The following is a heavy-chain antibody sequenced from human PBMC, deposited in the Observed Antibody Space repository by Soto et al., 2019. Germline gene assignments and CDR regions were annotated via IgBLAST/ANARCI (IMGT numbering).Heavy chain of an antibody. CDR3: AVSSITIFGVVPGMDV. CDR2: ISGTSSNT. J-gene: IGHJ6*02. D-gene: IGHD3-3*01. Sequence: PGGALRPSCAASGFTFSTYAINGVRQAPGKGLEWVSAISGTSSNTYYADSVKGRFTVSRDNAKNSLYLQMNRLRAEDTAVYYCAVSSITIFGVVPGMDVWGQGTTVTVSS. CDR1: GFTFSTYA. V-gene: IGHV3-21*01.